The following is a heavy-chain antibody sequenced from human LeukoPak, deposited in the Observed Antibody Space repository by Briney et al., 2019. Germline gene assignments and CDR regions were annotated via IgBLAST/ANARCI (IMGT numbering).Heavy chain of an antibody. J-gene: IGHJ6*03. V-gene: IGHV3-30*02. CDR1: GVTFSSYG. Sequence: PGGALRLSCAASGVTFSSYGMQWVRQAPGKGVERVAFIRDDGSNKYYADSVKGRFTISRDNSKNTLYLQMNSLRAEDTAVYYCAKKGQGYYMDVWGKGTTVTVSS. CDR3: AKKGQGYYMDV. CDR2: IRDDGSNK.